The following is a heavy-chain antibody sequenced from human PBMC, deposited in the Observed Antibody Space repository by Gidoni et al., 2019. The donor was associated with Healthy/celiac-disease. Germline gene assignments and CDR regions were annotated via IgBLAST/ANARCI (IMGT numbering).Heavy chain of an antibody. D-gene: IGHD6-13*01. V-gene: IGHV4-39*01. J-gene: IGHJ4*02. CDR3: ARLMSGQQLGDY. CDR2: ST. Sequence: STYYNPSLKSRVTISVDTSKNQFSLKLSSVTAADTAVYYCARLMSGQQLGDYWGQGTLVTVSS.